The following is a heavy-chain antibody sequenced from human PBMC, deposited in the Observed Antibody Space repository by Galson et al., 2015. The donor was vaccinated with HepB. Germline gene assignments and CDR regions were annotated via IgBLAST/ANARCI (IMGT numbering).Heavy chain of an antibody. CDR2: INQDGIQK. CDR1: GFTFSAYC. J-gene: IGHJ5*01. CDR3: AREGAVNRYSRFDS. V-gene: IGHV3-7*01. Sequence: SLRLSCAASGFTFSAYCMTWVRQAPGRGLEWVATINQDGIQKHYVDSVKGRYSISRDNPNNSLYLQMNRLRAADTAVYYCAREGAVNRYSRFDSWGQGTLVTGYS. D-gene: IGHD1-1*01.